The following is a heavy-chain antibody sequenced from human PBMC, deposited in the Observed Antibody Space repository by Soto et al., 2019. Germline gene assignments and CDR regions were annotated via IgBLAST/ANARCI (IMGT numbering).Heavy chain of an antibody. CDR3: AKAGLGMATNSRAFDY. Sequence: GGSLRLSCAASGFTFSSYAMSWVRQAPGKGLEWVSAISGSGGSTYYADSVKGRFTISRDNSKNTLYLQMNSLRAEDTAVYYCAKAGLGMATNSRAFDYWGQGTLVTVSS. J-gene: IGHJ4*02. D-gene: IGHD5-12*01. CDR1: GFTFSSYA. V-gene: IGHV3-23*01. CDR2: ISGSGGST.